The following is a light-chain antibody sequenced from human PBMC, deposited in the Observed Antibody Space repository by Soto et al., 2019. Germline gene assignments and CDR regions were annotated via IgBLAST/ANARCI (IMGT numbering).Light chain of an antibody. CDR3: SSYTTRSTRV. J-gene: IGLJ1*01. CDR1: SSDVGAYDF. V-gene: IGLV2-14*03. Sequence: QSVLTQPASVVETPGQSITISCTGTSSDVGAYDFVSWYQQHPDKAPKLMIYEVRYRPSGVSNRFSGSKSVNTATLTISGLQAEDEAAYYCSSYTTRSTRVFGTGTKVTVL. CDR2: EVR.